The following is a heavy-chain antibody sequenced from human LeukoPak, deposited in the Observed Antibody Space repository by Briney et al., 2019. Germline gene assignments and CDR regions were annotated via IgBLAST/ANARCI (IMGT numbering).Heavy chain of an antibody. J-gene: IGHJ4*02. V-gene: IGHV1-2*04. CDR1: GHTFTGYY. CDR3: ARDWMGIAAAVPALSLGY. Sequence: GASVKVSCKASGHTFTGYYMHWVRQAPGQGLEWMGWINPNSGGTNYAQKFQGWVTMTRDTSISTAYMELSRLRSDDTAVYYCARDWMGIAAAVPALSLGYWGQGTLVTVSS. CDR2: INPNSGGT. D-gene: IGHD6-13*01.